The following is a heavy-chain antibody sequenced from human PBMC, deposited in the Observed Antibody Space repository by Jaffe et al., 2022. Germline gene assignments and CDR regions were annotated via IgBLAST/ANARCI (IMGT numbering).Heavy chain of an antibody. D-gene: IGHD5-18*01. CDR2: IIPIFGTA. CDR1: GGTFSSYA. Sequence: QVQLVQSGAEVKKPGSSVKVSCKASGGTFSSYAISWVRQAPGQGLEWMGGIIPIFGTANYAQKFQGRVTITTDESTSTAYMELSSLRSEDTAVYYCARSQIGYSYGYSYYYYYMDVWGKGTTVTVSS. V-gene: IGHV1-69*05. J-gene: IGHJ6*03. CDR3: ARSQIGYSYGYSYYYYYMDV.